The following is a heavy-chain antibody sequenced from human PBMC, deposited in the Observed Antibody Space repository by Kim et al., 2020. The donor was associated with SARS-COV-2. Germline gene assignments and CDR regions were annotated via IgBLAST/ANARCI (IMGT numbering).Heavy chain of an antibody. CDR1: GFTFSSYS. D-gene: IGHD6-13*01. V-gene: IGHV3-21*01. J-gene: IGHJ4*02. Sequence: GGSLRLSCAASGFTFSSYSMNWVRQAPGKGLEWVSSISSSSSYIYYADSVKGRFTISRDNAKNSLYLQMNILRAEDTAVYYCARFTGIAAAGPDYWGQGTLVTVSS. CDR2: ISSSSSYI. CDR3: ARFTGIAAAGPDY.